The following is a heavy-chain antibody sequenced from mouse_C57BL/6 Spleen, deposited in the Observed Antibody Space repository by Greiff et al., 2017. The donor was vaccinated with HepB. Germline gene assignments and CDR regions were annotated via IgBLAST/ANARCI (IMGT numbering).Heavy chain of an antibody. D-gene: IGHD2-1*01. CDR2: IYPGDGDT. Sequence: VQLQQSGPELVKPGASVKISCKASGYAFSSSWMNWVKQRPGKGLEWIGRIYPGDGDTNYNGKFKGKATLTADKSSSTAYMQLSSLTSEDSSVYFCARYGIPYYYAMDYWGQGTSVTVSS. V-gene: IGHV1-82*01. CDR1: GYAFSSSW. J-gene: IGHJ4*01. CDR3: ARYGIPYYYAMDY.